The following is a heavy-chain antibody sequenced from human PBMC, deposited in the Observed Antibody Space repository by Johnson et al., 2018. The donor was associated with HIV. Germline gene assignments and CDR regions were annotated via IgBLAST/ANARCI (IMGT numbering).Heavy chain of an antibody. CDR1: GFTFSTYG. V-gene: IGHV3-30*19. CDR2: TSYDGGNK. Sequence: QVQLVESGGGLVQPGRSLRLSCAASGFTFSTYGMHWVRQAPGKGLEWVAVTSYDGGNKYYADSVKGRLTISRDNSKNTVYLQMNSLRAEDTAVYYCARERDYYDSSGYYSIDAFDIWGQGTMVTVSS. D-gene: IGHD3-22*01. CDR3: ARERDYYDSSGYYSIDAFDI. J-gene: IGHJ3*02.